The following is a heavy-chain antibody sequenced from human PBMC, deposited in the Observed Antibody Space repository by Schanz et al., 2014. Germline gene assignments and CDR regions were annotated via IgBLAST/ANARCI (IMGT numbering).Heavy chain of an antibody. Sequence: EVQLVESGGGLVQPGGSLRLSCGGSGFTFSKYWMSWVRQAPGKGLEWVANIKQDGSEKYYVDSVKGRFTISRDNAKIALYLQMNSLRVEDTAVYYCARDASDGMDVWGQGTTVTVSS. CDR3: ARDASDGMDV. D-gene: IGHD3-10*01. V-gene: IGHV3-7*04. CDR1: GFTFSKYW. CDR2: IKQDGSEK. J-gene: IGHJ6*02.